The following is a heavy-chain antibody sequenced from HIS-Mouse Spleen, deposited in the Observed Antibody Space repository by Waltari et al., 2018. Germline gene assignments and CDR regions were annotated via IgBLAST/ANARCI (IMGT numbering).Heavy chain of an antibody. Sequence: QVQLQQWGAGLLKPSETLSLTCAVYGGSFSGYYLSWIRQPPGKGLEWFGEINHSGSTNYNPSLKGRVTISVDTSKNQFSLKLSSVTAADTAVYYCARVNSSFDYWGQGTLVTVSS. CDR2: INHSGST. CDR3: ARVNSSFDY. J-gene: IGHJ4*02. CDR1: GGSFSGYY. V-gene: IGHV4-34*01. D-gene: IGHD6-13*01.